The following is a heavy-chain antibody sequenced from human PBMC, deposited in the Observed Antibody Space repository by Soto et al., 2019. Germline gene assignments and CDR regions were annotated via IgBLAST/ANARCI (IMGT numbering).Heavy chain of an antibody. CDR1: GGSISSGGYY. V-gene: IGHV4-31*03. Sequence: QVQLQESGPGLVKPSQTLSLTCTVSGGSISSGGYYWSWIRQHPGKGLEWIGYIYYSGSTYYNPSLKSRVTISVDTSQNQLSLKLSSVTAADTAVYYCAREVRYCGGDCYWYFDLWGRGNLATVSS. D-gene: IGHD2-21*02. CDR3: AREVRYCGGDCYWYFDL. CDR2: IYYSGST. J-gene: IGHJ2*01.